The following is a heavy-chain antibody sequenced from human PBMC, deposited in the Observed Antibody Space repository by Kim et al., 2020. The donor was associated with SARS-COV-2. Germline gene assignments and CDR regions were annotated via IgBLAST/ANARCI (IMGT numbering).Heavy chain of an antibody. CDR2: IYYSGST. J-gene: IGHJ5*02. Sequence: SETLSLTCTVSGGSISRGGYYWSWIRQHPGKGLEWIGYIYYSGSTYYNPSLKSRVTISVDTSKNQFSLKLSSVTAADTAVYYCARDFRQYSSGWSSPFDPLGQRTLVTVS. V-gene: IGHV4-31*03. CDR1: GGSISRGGYY. D-gene: IGHD6-19*01. CDR3: ARDFRQYSSGWSSPFDP.